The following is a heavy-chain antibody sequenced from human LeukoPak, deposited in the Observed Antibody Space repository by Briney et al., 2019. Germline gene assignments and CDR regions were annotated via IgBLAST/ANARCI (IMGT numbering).Heavy chain of an antibody. D-gene: IGHD3-3*01. Sequence: ASVKVSCKASGGTFSSYAISWVRQAPGQGLEWMGWISAYNGNTNYAQKLQGRVTMTTDTSTSTAYMELRSLRSDDTAVYYCARDPSSGDFWSGYYSHFDYWGQGTLVTVSS. J-gene: IGHJ4*02. CDR1: GGTFSSYA. CDR2: ISAYNGNT. V-gene: IGHV1-18*01. CDR3: ARDPSSGDFWSGYYSHFDY.